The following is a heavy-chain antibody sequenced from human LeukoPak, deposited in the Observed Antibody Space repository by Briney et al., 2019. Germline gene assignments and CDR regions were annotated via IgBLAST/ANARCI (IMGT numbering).Heavy chain of an antibody. CDR2: ISSSSRYI. V-gene: IGHV3-21*01. D-gene: IGHD2-8*01. Sequence: GGSLRLSCAPSGFTFSIYSMNWVRQAPGKGLEWVSSISSSSRYIYYADSVKGRFTISRDNAKNLLYLQMNSLRAEDTAVYYCARMVYAIVWGQGTLVTVSS. CDR1: GFTFSIYS. CDR3: ARMVYAIV. J-gene: IGHJ4*02.